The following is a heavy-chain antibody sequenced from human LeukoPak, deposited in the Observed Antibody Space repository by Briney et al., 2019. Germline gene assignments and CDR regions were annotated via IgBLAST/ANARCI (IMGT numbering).Heavy chain of an antibody. CDR2: ITSSGSYT. CDR3: AKSNGYFEY. CDR1: GFTFSSYS. J-gene: IGHJ4*02. V-gene: IGHV3-23*01. D-gene: IGHD3-22*01. Sequence: GGSLRLSCAASGFTFSSYSMNWVRQAPGKGLEWVSAITSSGSYTYYADSVKGRFTISRDNSKNTLYLQMNSLRVEDTAVYYCAKSNGYFEYWGQGTLVPVSS.